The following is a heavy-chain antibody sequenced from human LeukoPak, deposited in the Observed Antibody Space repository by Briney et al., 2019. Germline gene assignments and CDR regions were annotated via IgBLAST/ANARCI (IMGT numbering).Heavy chain of an antibody. CDR3: SRAAIEGEFDY. CDR2: IYHSGST. D-gene: IGHD5-18*01. Sequence: SETLSLTCTVSGGSISSHYWSWIRQPPGKGLEWIGNIYHSGSTNYNPSLKSRVAISVESSKNQFSLELSSVTAADTGVYYCSRAAIEGEFDYWGQGTLVTVSS. CDR1: GGSISSHY. J-gene: IGHJ4*02. V-gene: IGHV4-59*11.